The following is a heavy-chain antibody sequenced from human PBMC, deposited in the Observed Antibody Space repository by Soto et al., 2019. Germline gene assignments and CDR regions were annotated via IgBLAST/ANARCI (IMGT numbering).Heavy chain of an antibody. V-gene: IGHV3-74*01. CDR3: ARDQNDYVLDY. Sequence: LRLSCAASGFTFSSYWMHWVRQAPGKGLVWVSRINSDGSSTSYADSVKGRFTISRDNAKNTLYLQMNSLGAEDTAVYYCARDQNDYVLDYWGQGTLVTVSS. D-gene: IGHD4-17*01. J-gene: IGHJ4*02. CDR1: GFTFSSYW. CDR2: INSDGSST.